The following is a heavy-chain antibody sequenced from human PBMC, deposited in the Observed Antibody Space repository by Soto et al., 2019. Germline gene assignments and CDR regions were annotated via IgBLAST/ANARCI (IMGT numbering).Heavy chain of an antibody. J-gene: IGHJ4*02. CDR1: GGTFSSYA. CDR3: ERGGGGSYSHPIHY. Sequence: QVQLVQSGAEVKKPGSSVKVSCKASGGTFSSYAISWVRQAPGQGLEWMGGIIPILGTANYAQKFQGRVTMTGDEATSKAYTERSSLRAEDTAVYYGERGGGGSYSHPIHYWGQGTLVTVSS. D-gene: IGHD1-26*01. CDR2: IIPILGTA. V-gene: IGHV1-69*12.